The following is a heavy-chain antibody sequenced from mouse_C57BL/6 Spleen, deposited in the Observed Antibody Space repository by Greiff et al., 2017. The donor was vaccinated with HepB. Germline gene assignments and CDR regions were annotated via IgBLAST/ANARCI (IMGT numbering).Heavy chain of an antibody. CDR3: ARVSYYAMDY. Sequence: VKLVESGPGLVAPSQSLSITCTVSGFSLTSYGVDWVRQSPGKGLEWLGVIWGVGSTNYNSALKSRLSISKDNSKSQVFLKMNSLQTDDTTMYYCARVSYYAMDYWGQGTSVTVSS. V-gene: IGHV2-6*01. CDR2: IWGVGST. J-gene: IGHJ4*01. CDR1: GFSLTSYG.